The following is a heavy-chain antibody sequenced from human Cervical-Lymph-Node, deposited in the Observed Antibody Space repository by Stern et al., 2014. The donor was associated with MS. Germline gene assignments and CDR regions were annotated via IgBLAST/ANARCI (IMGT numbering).Heavy chain of an antibody. J-gene: IGHJ6*02. V-gene: IGHV3-21*01. Sequence: EVQLVESGGGLLKPGGSLRLSCAASGFTSSSYGMHWVRQAPGKGLEWVSSISRSGSNNYYADYVKGRLTISRDNAKNSLYLQMNSLRAEDTGIYYCARHCSSSSCYRYYGMDVWGQGTTVTVSS. CDR3: ARHCSSSSCYRYYGMDV. CDR1: GFTSSSYG. D-gene: IGHD2-2*01. CDR2: ISRSGSNN.